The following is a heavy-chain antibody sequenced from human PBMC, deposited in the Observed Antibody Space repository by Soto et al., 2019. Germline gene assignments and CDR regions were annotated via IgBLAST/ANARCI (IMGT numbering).Heavy chain of an antibody. CDR2: INAGNGNT. Sequence: ASVKVSCKASGYTFTSYAMHWVRQAPGQRLEWMGWINAGNGNTKYSQKFQGRVTITRDTSASTAYMELSSLRSEDTAVYYCAREYRAAGRTYYYGMDVWGQGTTVTVSS. CDR3: AREYRAAGRTYYYGMDV. V-gene: IGHV1-3*01. J-gene: IGHJ6*02. D-gene: IGHD1-26*01. CDR1: GYTFTSYA.